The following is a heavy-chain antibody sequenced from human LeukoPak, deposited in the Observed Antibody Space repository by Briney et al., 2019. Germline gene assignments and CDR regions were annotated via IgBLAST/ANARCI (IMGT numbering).Heavy chain of an antibody. V-gene: IGHV3-48*01. Sequence: GGSLRLSCAASGFTFSSYGMNWVRQAPGKGLEWVSYISSSSSTIYYADSVKGRFTISRDNAKNSLYLQMNSLRAEDTAVYYCARDDYDYVWGGYRFDAFDIWGQGTMVTVSS. CDR1: GFTFSSYG. CDR2: ISSSSSTI. D-gene: IGHD3-16*02. CDR3: ARDDYDYVWGGYRFDAFDI. J-gene: IGHJ3*02.